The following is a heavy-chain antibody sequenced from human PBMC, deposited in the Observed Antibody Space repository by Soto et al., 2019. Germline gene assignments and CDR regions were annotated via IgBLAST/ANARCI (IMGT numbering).Heavy chain of an antibody. CDR2: IYYGGST. D-gene: IGHD2-15*01. Sequence: KTSETLSLTCTVSGGSISSYYWSWIRQPPGKGLEWIGYIYYGGSTNYNPSLKSRVTISVDTSKNQFSLKLSSVTAADTAVYYCAREGKYCSGGSCSDAFDIWGQGXMVTV. CDR1: GGSISSYY. CDR3: AREGKYCSGGSCSDAFDI. J-gene: IGHJ3*02. V-gene: IGHV4-59*01.